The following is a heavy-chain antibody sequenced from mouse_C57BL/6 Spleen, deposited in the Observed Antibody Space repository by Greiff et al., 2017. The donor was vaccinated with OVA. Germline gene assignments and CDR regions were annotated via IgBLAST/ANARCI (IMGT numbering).Heavy chain of an antibody. Sequence: QVHVKQSGAELVKPGASVKMSCKASGYTFTTYPIEWMKQNHGKSLEWIGNFHPYNDDTKYNEKFKGKATLTVEKSSSTVYLELSRLTSDDSAVYYCARGVYYDYEGGAMDYWGQGTSVTVSS. CDR1: GYTFTTYP. D-gene: IGHD2-4*01. CDR2: FHPYNDDT. CDR3: ARGVYYDYEGGAMDY. V-gene: IGHV1-47*01. J-gene: IGHJ4*01.